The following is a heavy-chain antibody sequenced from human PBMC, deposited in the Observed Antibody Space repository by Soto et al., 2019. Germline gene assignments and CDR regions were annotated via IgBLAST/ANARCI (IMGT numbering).Heavy chain of an antibody. Sequence: GGSXGLSCASSGVTFMSYIIHGVRQAPGKGLEWISTISSTSTNIYFADSVKGRFTISRDNPKNSLFLQMNSLRAEDMAAYYCERGVISYSIVNFDVWGQGTVVTVSS. J-gene: IGHJ3*01. CDR2: ISSTSTNI. V-gene: IGHV3-21*01. D-gene: IGHD5-18*01. CDR3: ERGVISYSIVNFDV. CDR1: GVTFMSYI.